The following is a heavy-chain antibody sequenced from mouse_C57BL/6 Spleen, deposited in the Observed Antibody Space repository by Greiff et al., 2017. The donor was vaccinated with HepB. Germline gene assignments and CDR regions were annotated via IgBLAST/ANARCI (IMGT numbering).Heavy chain of an antibody. J-gene: IGHJ1*03. CDR2: INYDGSST. Sequence: EVMLVESEGGLVQPGSSMKLSCTASGFTFSDYYMAWVRQVPEKGLEWVANINYDGSSTYYLDSLKSRFIISRDNAKNILYLQMSSLKSEDTATYYCAREHYGSPWYFDVWGTGTTVTVSS. CDR1: GFTFSDYY. CDR3: AREHYGSPWYFDV. V-gene: IGHV5-16*01. D-gene: IGHD1-1*01.